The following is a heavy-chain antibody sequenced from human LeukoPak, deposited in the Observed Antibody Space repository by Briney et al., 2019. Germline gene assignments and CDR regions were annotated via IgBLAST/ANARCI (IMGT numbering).Heavy chain of an antibody. CDR1: GGSISSGSYY. J-gene: IGHJ6*03. V-gene: IGHV4-61*02. CDR2: IYTSGST. CDR3: ARVQGVRGVIGYYYYMDA. Sequence: SETLSLTCTVSGGSISSGSYYWSWIRQPAGKGLEWIGRIYTSGSTNYNPSLKSRVTISVDTSKNQFSLKLSSVTAADTAVYYCARVQGVRGVIGYYYYMDAWGKGTTVTVSS. D-gene: IGHD3-10*01.